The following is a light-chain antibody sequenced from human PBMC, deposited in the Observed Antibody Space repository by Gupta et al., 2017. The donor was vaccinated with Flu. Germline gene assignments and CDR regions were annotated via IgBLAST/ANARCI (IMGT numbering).Light chain of an antibody. CDR2: KTS. CDR3: QQRINSPWT. J-gene: IGKJ1*01. CDR1: HSINNW. Sequence: PLSLFSACVDSVTTTGWQDHSINNWLVWYQQKPGQAPNQMIYKTSTRERGVPSRFSGSGCSTEFTLTTSSRQPDDFVAYYCQQRINSPWTFGQGTKVEIK. V-gene: IGKV1-5*03.